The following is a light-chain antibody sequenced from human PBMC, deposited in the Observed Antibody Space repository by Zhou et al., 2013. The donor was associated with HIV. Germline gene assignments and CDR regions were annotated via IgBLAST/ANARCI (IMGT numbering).Light chain of an antibody. Sequence: DIMMTQSPLSLPVTPGEPASISCRSSQSLLHRNGYNYLDWYLQKPGQSPQLLIYMGSNRASGVPDRFSGTVSGTDFTLKISRVEAEDVGVYYCMQALQTPYTFGQGTKLEIK. CDR2: MGS. CDR3: MQALQTPYT. CDR1: QSLLHRNGYNY. V-gene: IGKV2-28*01. J-gene: IGKJ2*01.